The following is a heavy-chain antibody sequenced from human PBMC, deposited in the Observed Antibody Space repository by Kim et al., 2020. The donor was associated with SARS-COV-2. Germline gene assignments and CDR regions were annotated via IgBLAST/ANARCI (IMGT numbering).Heavy chain of an antibody. V-gene: IGHV3-33*01. D-gene: IGHD3-3*01. CDR2: IWYDGSNK. J-gene: IGHJ4*02. CDR3: AREGGYDFWSGYSDY. CDR1: GFTFSSYG. Sequence: GGSLRLSCAASGFTFSSYGMHWVRQAPGKGLEWVAVIWYDGSNKYYADSVKGRFTISRDNSKNTLYLQMNSLRAEDTAVYYCAREGGYDFWSGYSDYWGQGTVVTVAS.